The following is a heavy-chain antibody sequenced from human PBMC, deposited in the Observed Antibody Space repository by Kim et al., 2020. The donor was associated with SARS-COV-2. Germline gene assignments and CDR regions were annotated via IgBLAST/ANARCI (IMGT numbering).Heavy chain of an antibody. CDR3: AGGYSSSSYWVFPC. D-gene: IGHD6-13*01. J-gene: IGHJ3*01. CDR1: GFTFTSYD. CDR2: IGTAGDT. V-gene: IGHV3-13*01. Sequence: GGSLRLSCAASGFTFTSYDMPWVRQAPGKGLEWVSAIGTAGDTYYSGAAMEGWSTSRENNTNSSHLLIISLRGGDAAAYYCAGGYSSSSYWVFPCWGQGT.